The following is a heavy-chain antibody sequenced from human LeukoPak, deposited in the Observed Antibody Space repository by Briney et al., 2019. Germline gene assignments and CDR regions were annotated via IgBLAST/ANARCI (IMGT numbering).Heavy chain of an antibody. CDR2: INPNSGGT. Sequence: ASVKVSCKASGYTFTGYYMHWVRQAPGQGLEWMGWINPNSGGTNYAQKFQGRVTMTRDTSISTAYMELSRLRSDDTAVYYCARAPHFAMSSFVAFDIWGQGTMVTVSS. CDR1: GYTFTGYY. V-gene: IGHV1-2*02. D-gene: IGHD2-21*01. CDR3: ARAPHFAMSSFVAFDI. J-gene: IGHJ3*02.